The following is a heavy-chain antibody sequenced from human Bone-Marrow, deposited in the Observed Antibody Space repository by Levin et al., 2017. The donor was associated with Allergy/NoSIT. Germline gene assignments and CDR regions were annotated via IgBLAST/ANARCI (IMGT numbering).Heavy chain of an antibody. CDR2: IYWDDDK. J-gene: IGHJ6*02. V-gene: IGHV2-5*02. Sequence: SGPTLVKPTQTLTLTCTVSGFSLSTTGVGVGWIRQPPGKALEWLALIYWDDDKRYSPSPKSRLTITKDTSKNQVVLQMTNMDPVDTATYYCAHSEWGITASWAGSYSGLDVWGQGTTVTVSS. CDR1: GFSLSTTGVG. D-gene: IGHD1-20*01. CDR3: AHSEWGITASWAGSYSGLDV.